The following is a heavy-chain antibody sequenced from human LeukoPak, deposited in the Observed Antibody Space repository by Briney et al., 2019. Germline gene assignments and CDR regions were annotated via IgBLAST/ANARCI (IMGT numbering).Heavy chain of an antibody. J-gene: IGHJ4*02. V-gene: IGHV3-7*01. CDR1: GLTFSSYW. CDR3: ARDESGYYDFWSGDYYFDY. D-gene: IGHD3-3*01. CDR2: IKQDGSEK. Sequence: GGSLGPSCAASGLTFSSYWMSWVRQAPGKGLEWVANIKQDGSEKYYVDSVKGRFTISRDNAKNSLYLQMNSLIAEDTAVYYCARDESGYYDFWSGDYYFDYWGQGTLVTVSS.